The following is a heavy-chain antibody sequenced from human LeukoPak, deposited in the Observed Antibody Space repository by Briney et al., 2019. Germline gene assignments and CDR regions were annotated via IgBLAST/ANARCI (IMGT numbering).Heavy chain of an antibody. CDR1: GFTFSTYA. CDR3: ARAGSGWSRGAFDI. V-gene: IGHV3-30*04. CDR2: ISYDGSNQ. D-gene: IGHD6-19*01. J-gene: IGHJ3*02. Sequence: PGGSLRLSCAASGFTFSTYAMHWVRQAPGKGLDWVASISYDGSNQYYADSVKGRLTISRDNSKNTLYLQMNSLRPEDTAVYYCARAGSGWSRGAFDIWGQGTMVTVSS.